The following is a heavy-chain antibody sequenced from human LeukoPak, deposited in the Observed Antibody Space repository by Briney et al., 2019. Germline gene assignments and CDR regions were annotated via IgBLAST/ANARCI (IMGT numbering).Heavy chain of an antibody. V-gene: IGHV4-34*01. D-gene: IGHD6-13*01. CDR2: INHSGST. CDR1: GGSFSGYY. J-gene: IGHJ4*02. CDR3: ASIAAAGTLDY. Sequence: KTSETLSLTCAVYGGSFSGYYWSWIRQPPGKGLEWIGEINHSGSTNYNPSLKSRVTISVDTSKNQFSLKLSSVTAADTAVYYCASIAAAGTLDYWGQGTLVTVSS.